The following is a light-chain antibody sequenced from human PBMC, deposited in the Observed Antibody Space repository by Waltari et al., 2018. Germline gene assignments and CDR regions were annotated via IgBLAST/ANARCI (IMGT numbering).Light chain of an antibody. CDR3: QVWDSDSNHPV. CDR1: SGKR. CDR2: FDS. Sequence: SSVLTQPPSVSVAPGKTARITCGGTSGKRVHWYQRKPGQAPVLVIYFDSDRPSGIPERFSGSNSGNTATLTIGSVEAGDEADYYCQVWDSDSNHPVFGGGTKLTAL. V-gene: IGLV3-21*04. J-gene: IGLJ3*02.